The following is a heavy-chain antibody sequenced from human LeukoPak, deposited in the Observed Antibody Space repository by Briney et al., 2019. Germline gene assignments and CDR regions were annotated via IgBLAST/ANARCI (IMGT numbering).Heavy chain of an antibody. J-gene: IGHJ5*02. CDR3: ARDLGYCSSTSCYTGLNWFDP. Sequence: SETLSLTCTVSGGSISSGDYYWSWIRQPPGKGLEWIGYIYYSGSTYYNPSLKSRVTISVDTSKNQFSLKLSSVTAADTAVYYCARDLGYCSSTSCYTGLNWFDPWGQGTLVTVSS. CDR1: GGSISSGDYY. D-gene: IGHD2-2*02. CDR2: IYYSGST. V-gene: IGHV4-30-4*02.